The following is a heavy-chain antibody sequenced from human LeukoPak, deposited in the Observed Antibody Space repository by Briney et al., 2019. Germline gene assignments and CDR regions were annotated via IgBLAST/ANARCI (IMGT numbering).Heavy chain of an antibody. CDR3: AREVYYYGSGSYGPPGD. D-gene: IGHD3-10*01. CDR1: GFTFSSYA. CDR2: ISSNGGST. J-gene: IGHJ4*02. Sequence: GGSLRLSCAASGFTFSSYAMHWVRQAPGKGLEYVSAISSNGGSTYYANSVKGRFTISRDNSKNTLYLQMGSLRAEDMAVYYCAREVYYYGSGSYGPPGDWGQGTLVTVSS. V-gene: IGHV3-64*01.